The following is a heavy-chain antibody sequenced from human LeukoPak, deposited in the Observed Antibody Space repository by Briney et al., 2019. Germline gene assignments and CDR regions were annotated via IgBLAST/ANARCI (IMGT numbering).Heavy chain of an antibody. J-gene: IGHJ6*03. Sequence: SSETLSLTCAVYGGSFSGYYWSWIRQPPGKGLEWIGEINHSGSTNYNPSLKSRVTISVDTSKNQFSLKLSSVTAADTAVYYCARGHYYYYYYMDVWGKGTTVTVSS. CDR2: INHSGST. V-gene: IGHV4-34*01. CDR3: ARGHYYYYYYMDV. CDR1: GGSFSGYY.